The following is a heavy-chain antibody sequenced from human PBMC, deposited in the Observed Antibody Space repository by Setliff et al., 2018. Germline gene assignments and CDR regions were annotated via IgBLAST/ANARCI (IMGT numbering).Heavy chain of an antibody. CDR2: IIPVFRTA. V-gene: IGHV1-69*13. D-gene: IGHD3-22*01. CDR1: GGTFRTDG. Sequence: SVKVSCKASGGTFRTDGFSWVRQAPGQGLEWMGRIIPVFRTANYAQKFRGRVTITADEVARTAYMELSTLRSEDTAVYYCARDTRDKSDRSGYYLSLDRWGQGSLVTVSS. CDR3: ARDTRDKSDRSGYYLSLDR. J-gene: IGHJ4*02.